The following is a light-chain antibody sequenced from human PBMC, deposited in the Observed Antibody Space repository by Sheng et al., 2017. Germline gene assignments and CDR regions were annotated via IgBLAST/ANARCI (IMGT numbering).Light chain of an antibody. CDR3: QQYDRSPYT. V-gene: IGKV3-15*01. J-gene: IGKJ2*01. CDR2: GAS. CDR1: QSVGNK. Sequence: EIVMTQSPTTLSVSPGERATLSCRASQSVGNKLAWYQQKPGQPPRLLMYGASTRATGIPARFSGSGSGTEFTLTISSLQSEDFAVYYCQQYDRSPYTFGQGTKLEIK.